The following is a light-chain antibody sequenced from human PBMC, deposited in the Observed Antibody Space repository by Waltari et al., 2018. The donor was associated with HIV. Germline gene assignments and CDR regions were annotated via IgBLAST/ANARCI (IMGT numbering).Light chain of an antibody. CDR2: EGS. CDR1: SSVVGSFNF. V-gene: IGLV2-23*01. Sequence: QSALTQPASVSGSPGQSIPIPCPGTSSVVGSFNFVSWYQQHPGKAPKLMIYEGSKRPSGVSNRFSGSKSGNTASLTISGLQAEDEADYYCCSYAGSSWVFGGGTKLTVL. J-gene: IGLJ3*02. CDR3: CSYAGSSWV.